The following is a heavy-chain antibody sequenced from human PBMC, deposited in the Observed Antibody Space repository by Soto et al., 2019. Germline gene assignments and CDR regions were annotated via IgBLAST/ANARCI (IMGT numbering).Heavy chain of an antibody. V-gene: IGHV3-49*03. CDR2: IRSKAYGGTT. CDR1: GFTFGDYA. D-gene: IGHD3-22*01. CDR3: TTEGFLNMIVVVIG. J-gene: IGHJ6*02. Sequence: GGALRLSCTASGFTFGDYAMSWFRQAPGKGLEWVGFIRSKAYGGTTEYAASVKGRFTISRDDSKSIAYLQMNSLKTEDTAVYYCTTEGFLNMIVVVIGWGQGTTVTVSS.